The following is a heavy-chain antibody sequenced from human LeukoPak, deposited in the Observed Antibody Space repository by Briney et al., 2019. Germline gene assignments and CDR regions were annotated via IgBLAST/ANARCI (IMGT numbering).Heavy chain of an antibody. CDR3: ARESSGYYFDY. CDR1: GFTFSSYG. CDR2: IYSGGST. J-gene: IGHJ4*02. D-gene: IGHD6-25*01. V-gene: IGHV3-53*01. Sequence: GGSLRLSCAASGFTFSSYGMHWVRQAPGKGLEWVSVIYSGGSTYYADSVKGRFTISRDSSKNTLYLQMNTLRAEDTAVYYCARESSGYYFDYWGQGTLVTVSS.